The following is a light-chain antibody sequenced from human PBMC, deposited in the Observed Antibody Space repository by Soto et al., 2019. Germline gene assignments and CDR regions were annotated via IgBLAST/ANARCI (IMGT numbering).Light chain of an antibody. V-gene: IGKV1-9*01. CDR2: AAS. J-gene: IGKJ4*01. CDR1: QDIAIY. CDR3: PQLRMYQST. Sequence: IQLSQSPSSLSASVGDRVTITCRASQDIAIYLAWYQQKPGEAPKLLIYAASTLYGGVPSRFSGSGCYRCFALTVTSLQAEDFATYYCPQLRMYQSTVGGGTKVDIK.